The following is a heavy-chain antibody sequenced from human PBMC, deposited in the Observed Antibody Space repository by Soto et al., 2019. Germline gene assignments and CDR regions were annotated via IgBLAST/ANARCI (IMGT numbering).Heavy chain of an antibody. CDR3: ARHEYYYDSSGYYPYCFDY. CDR1: GGPTSSSSYY. Sequence: SETLSLTCTLSGGPTSSSSYYWGWLRQPPGKGLEWIGSIYYTGSTYYNPSLKSRVTISLDTFKNQIYLKLSSVTAADTAVFYCARHEYYYDSSGYYPYCFDYWGQGTLVNVAS. J-gene: IGHJ4*02. V-gene: IGHV4-39*01. D-gene: IGHD3-22*01. CDR2: IYYTGST.